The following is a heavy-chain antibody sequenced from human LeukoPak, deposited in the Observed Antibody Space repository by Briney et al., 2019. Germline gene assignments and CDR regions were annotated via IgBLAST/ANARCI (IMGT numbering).Heavy chain of an antibody. CDR2: IRSGGTTI. V-gene: IGHV3-11*01. J-gene: IGHJ2*01. D-gene: IGHD3-10*01. CDR1: GFTFSDYY. CDR3: ARIPAWLGAFGYFDV. Sequence: GGSLRLSCAASGFTFSDYYMTCIRQAPGRGLEWVSYIRSGGTTIYYADSVKGRFTISRDNAKNSLYLQMNSLRAEATAVYFCARIPAWLGAFGYFDVWGRGTLVTVSS.